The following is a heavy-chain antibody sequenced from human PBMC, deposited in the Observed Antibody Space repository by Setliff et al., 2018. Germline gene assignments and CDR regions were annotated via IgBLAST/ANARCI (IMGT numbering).Heavy chain of an antibody. CDR1: GFIVSNNE. Sequence: GGSLRLSCEVSGFIVSNNEMSWVRQAPGKGLEWVSVTYSDGRTNYADSVKGRFIISRDNSKNTFDLQMNSLRAEDTAVYYCARYCSSGSCYYDAFDVWGQGTMVTVSS. J-gene: IGHJ3*01. D-gene: IGHD2-15*01. CDR3: ARYCSSGSCYYDAFDV. CDR2: TYSDGRT. V-gene: IGHV3-53*01.